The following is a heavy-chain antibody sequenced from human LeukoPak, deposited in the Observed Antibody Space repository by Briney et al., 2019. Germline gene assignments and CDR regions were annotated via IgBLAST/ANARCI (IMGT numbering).Heavy chain of an antibody. CDR1: GGSVSSGSYY. CDR2: IYYSGST. CDR3: ASTSRSIPGKLVMDV. Sequence: SETLSLTCTVSGGSVSSGSYYWSWIRQPPGKGLEWIGYIYYSGSTNYNPSLKSRVTISVDTSKNQFSLKLSPVTAADTAVYYCASTSRSIPGKLVMDVWGQGTTVTVSS. V-gene: IGHV4-61*01. J-gene: IGHJ6*02. D-gene: IGHD3-16*01.